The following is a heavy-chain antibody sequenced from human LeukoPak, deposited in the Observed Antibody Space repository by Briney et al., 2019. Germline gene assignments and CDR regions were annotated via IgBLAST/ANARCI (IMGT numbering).Heavy chain of an antibody. CDR1: GFTFSNYG. CDR3: AKGGSAAAGQRNYFDY. CDR2: TSYDGSNK. V-gene: IGHV3-30*18. D-gene: IGHD6-13*01. Sequence: GGSLRLSCAASGFTFSNYGMHWVRQAPGKGLEWVAVTSYDGSNKYYADSVKGRFTISRDNSKNTLYLQMNSLRAEDTAVYYCAKGGSAAAGQRNYFDYWGQGTLVTVSS. J-gene: IGHJ4*02.